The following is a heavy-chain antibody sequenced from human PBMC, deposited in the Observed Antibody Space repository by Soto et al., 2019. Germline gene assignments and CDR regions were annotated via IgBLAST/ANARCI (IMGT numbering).Heavy chain of an antibody. CDR3: SRGPFMIVVVIITVNSLFTIYFDY. CDR1: GFTFDDYT. CDR2: ISWDGGST. D-gene: IGHD3-22*01. J-gene: IGHJ4*02. V-gene: IGHV3-43*01. Sequence: GGSLRLSCAASGFTFDDYTMHWVRQAPGKGLEWVSLISWDGGSTYYADSVKGRFTISRDNSKNSLYLQMNSLRTEDTTLYYCSRGPFMIVVVIITVNSLFTIYFDYWGQGTLVTVSS.